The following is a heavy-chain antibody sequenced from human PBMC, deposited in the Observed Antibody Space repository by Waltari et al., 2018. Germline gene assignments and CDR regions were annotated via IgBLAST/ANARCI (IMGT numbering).Heavy chain of an antibody. CDR1: GASIRGGDW. D-gene: IGHD3-16*01. J-gene: IGHJ5*02. CDR2: IHHSGRT. V-gene: IGHV4-4*02. Sequence: QVHLKESGPGLVRPSETMYPTCHVSGASIRGGDWWIGVRQSPGKRLEWIGGIHHSGRTNSNPSLKNRLTLSVDESRNQFFLKITSVTAADTALYFCARANGGLIGSWGQGIVVTVSS. CDR3: ARANGGLIGS.